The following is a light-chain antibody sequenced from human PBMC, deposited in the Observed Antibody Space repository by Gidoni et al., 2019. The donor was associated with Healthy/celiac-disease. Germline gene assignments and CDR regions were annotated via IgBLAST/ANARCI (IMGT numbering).Light chain of an antibody. V-gene: IGKV3-20*01. CDR1: QRVSSSY. J-gene: IGKJ4*01. CDR3: QQYGSSPDT. CDR2: GAS. Sequence: EIVLTQSPGTLSLSPGERATLSCRASQRVSSSYLAWYQQKPGQAPRLLIYGASSRATGIPDRFSGSGSATDFTLTISRLEPEDFAVYYCQQYGSSPDTFXGXTKVEIK.